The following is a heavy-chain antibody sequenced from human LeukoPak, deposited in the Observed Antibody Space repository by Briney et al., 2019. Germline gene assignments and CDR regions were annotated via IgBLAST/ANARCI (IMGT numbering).Heavy chain of an antibody. V-gene: IGHV3-48*04. CDR3: ARVSSTGYAVSSGLYY. J-gene: IGHJ4*02. CDR1: GFTFSSYA. Sequence: PGGSLRLSCAASGFTFSSYAMHWVRQAPGKGLEWVAYISNTIGTIYYADSVKGRFTISTDDAQNSLYLQMNSLRAEDTAIYYCARVSSTGYAVSSGLYYWGQGALVTVSS. CDR2: ISNTIGTI. D-gene: IGHD3-22*01.